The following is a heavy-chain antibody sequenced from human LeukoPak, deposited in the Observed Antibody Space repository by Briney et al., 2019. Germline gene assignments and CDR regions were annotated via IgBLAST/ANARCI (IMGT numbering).Heavy chain of an antibody. D-gene: IGHD3-22*01. CDR1: GLDFGDYG. CDR3: ARGTSYYYDSSGYFFDI. J-gene: IGHJ3*02. CDR2: IKQDGSEK. V-gene: IGHV3-7*01. Sequence: GGSLRLSCAASGLDFGDYGMHWVRQAPGKGLEWVANIKQDGSEKYYVDSVKGRFTISRDNAKNSLYLQMNSLRAEDTAVYYCARGTSYYYDSSGYFFDIWGQGTMVTVSS.